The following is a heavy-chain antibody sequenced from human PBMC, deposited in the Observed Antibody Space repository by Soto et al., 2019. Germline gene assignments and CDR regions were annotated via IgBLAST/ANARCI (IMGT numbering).Heavy chain of an antibody. D-gene: IGHD6-6*01. CDR3: ARDAPGYSSSHVFDP. Sequence: SETLSLTCSPSGASLSSGSHYWRWIRHSPGKGLEWIGFIYYSGSTNYNPSLTSRVTISVDTSKNQFSLNVGSVTAADTAVYFCARDAPGYSSSHVFDPWRQGAMVTVYS. J-gene: IGHJ5*02. CDR2: IYYSGST. CDR1: GASLSSGSHY. V-gene: IGHV4-61*01.